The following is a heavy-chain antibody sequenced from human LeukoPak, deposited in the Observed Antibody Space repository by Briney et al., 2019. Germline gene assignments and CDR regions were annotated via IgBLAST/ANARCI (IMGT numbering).Heavy chain of an antibody. D-gene: IGHD2-8*01. V-gene: IGHV4-4*07. J-gene: IGHJ4*02. CDR3: ARGVSPLDY. Sequence: SETLSLTCTVSGGSISSYYWSWVRQPAVKGLEWIGRIQSSGSTNHNPSLKSRVTMSVDTSKFQFSLKLSSVTAADTAVYYCARGVSPLDYWGQGTLVTVSS. CDR2: IQSSGST. CDR1: GGSISSYY.